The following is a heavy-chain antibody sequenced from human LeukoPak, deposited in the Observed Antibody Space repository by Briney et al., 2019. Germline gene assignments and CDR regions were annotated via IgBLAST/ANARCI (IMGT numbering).Heavy chain of an antibody. Sequence: GGSLRLSCVASGFIFTHGWTSWVRQAPGKGLVWVGRIKSKTDGGTADYAAPVKGRFTISRDESTNTLYLQMNSLKTEDTGVYYCTTVQTGRFDPWGQGTLVTVSS. D-gene: IGHD1-14*01. CDR3: TTVQTGRFDP. V-gene: IGHV3-15*01. CDR1: GFIFTHGW. J-gene: IGHJ5*02. CDR2: IKSKTDGGTA.